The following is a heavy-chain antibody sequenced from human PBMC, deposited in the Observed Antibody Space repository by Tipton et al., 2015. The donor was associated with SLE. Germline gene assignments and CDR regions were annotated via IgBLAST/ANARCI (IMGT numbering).Heavy chain of an antibody. CDR1: GGSISNYY. J-gene: IGHJ5*02. Sequence: TLSLTCTVSGGSISNYYWSWVRQPAGKGLEWIGRIYPSGSTNYNPSLKSRVTMSVDTSKNQFSLKLSSVTAADTAVYYCARSLWFGELLNWFDPWGQGTLVTVSS. D-gene: IGHD3-10*01. CDR2: IYPSGST. CDR3: ARSLWFGELLNWFDP. V-gene: IGHV4-4*07.